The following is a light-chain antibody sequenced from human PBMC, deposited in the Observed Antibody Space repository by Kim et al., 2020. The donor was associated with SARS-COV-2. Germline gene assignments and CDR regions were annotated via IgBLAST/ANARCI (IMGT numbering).Light chain of an antibody. CDR3: HQYDDWPPGT. Sequence: SPGERATLSCGASQSVSNNLAWYQQKPGQAPRLLIYGASTGATGIPARFSGSGSGTEFTLTISSLQSEDFAVYYCHQYDDWPPGTFGQGTKVDIK. CDR1: QSVSNN. CDR2: GAS. J-gene: IGKJ1*01. V-gene: IGKV3-15*01.